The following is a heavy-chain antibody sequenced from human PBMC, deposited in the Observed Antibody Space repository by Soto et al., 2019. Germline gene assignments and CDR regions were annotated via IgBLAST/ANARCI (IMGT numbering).Heavy chain of an antibody. CDR1: GTSVSSGRFY. J-gene: IGHJ4*02. CDR3: ARSGSGSGWL. V-gene: IGHV4-61*01. Sequence: PSETLSLTCTVSGTSVSSGRFYWSWIRQPPGKGLEWIGYIHNSGTTKCNPSLRGRVTISVDTSKNQFSLKLTSVTAADTAVYYCARSGSGSGWLGGQGTLVTVSS. CDR2: IHNSGTT. D-gene: IGHD6-19*01.